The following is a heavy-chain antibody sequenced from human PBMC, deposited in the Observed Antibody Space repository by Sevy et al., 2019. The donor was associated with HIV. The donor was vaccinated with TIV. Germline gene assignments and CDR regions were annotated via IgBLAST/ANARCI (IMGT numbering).Heavy chain of an antibody. CDR1: GGSISSGGYS. CDR3: ARSQLLYNWFDP. Sequence: SETLSLTCAVSGGSISSGGYSWSWIRQPPGKGLEWIGYIYHSGSTYNNPSLKSRVTISVDRSKNQFSLKLSSVTAADTAVYYCARSQLLYNWFDPWGQGTLVTVSS. D-gene: IGHD2-2*01. CDR2: IYHSGST. J-gene: IGHJ5*02. V-gene: IGHV4-30-2*01.